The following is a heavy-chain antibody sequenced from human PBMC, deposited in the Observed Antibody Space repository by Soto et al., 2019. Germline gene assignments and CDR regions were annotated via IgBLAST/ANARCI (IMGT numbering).Heavy chain of an antibody. Sequence: QVQLVESGGGVVQPGRSLRLSCAASGFTFSSYGMHWVRQAPGKGLEWVAVIWYDGSNKYYADSVKGRFTISRDNSKNTLDLQMNSLRAEDTAVYYCARDPIAARYDYYYMDVWGKGTTVTVSS. CDR2: IWYDGSNK. J-gene: IGHJ6*03. CDR3: ARDPIAARYDYYYMDV. V-gene: IGHV3-33*01. CDR1: GFTFSSYG. D-gene: IGHD6-6*01.